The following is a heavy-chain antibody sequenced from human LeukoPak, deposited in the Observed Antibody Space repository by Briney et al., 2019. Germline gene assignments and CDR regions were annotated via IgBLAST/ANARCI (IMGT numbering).Heavy chain of an antibody. CDR3: ARDLEVAVAAPGIGFDY. CDR2: ISYDGSNK. D-gene: IGHD6-19*01. CDR1: GFTFSSYA. Sequence: GGSLRLSCAASGFTFSSYAMHWVRQAPGKGLEWVAVISYDGSNKYYADSVKGRFTISRDNSKNTLYLQMNSLRAEDTAVHYCARDLEVAVAAPGIGFDYWGQGTLVTVSS. V-gene: IGHV3-30-3*01. J-gene: IGHJ4*02.